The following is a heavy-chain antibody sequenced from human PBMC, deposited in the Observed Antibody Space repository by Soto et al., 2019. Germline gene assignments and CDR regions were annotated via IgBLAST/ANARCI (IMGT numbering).Heavy chain of an antibody. CDR1: GFTFSSYW. CDR3: ARDAISMVRGTNNWFDP. CDR2: IKQDGSEK. Sequence: AGGSLRLSCAASGFTFSSYWMSWVRQAPGKGLEWVANIKQDGSEKYYVDSVKGRFTISRDNAKNSLYLQMNRLRADDTAVYYCARDAISMVRGTNNWFDPWGQGTLVTVSS. D-gene: IGHD3-10*01. J-gene: IGHJ5*02. V-gene: IGHV3-7*03.